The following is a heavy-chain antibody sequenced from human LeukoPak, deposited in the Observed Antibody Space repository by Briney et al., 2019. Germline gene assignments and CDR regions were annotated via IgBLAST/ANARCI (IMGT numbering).Heavy chain of an antibody. J-gene: IGHJ3*02. CDR2: IWYDGSNK. V-gene: IGHV3-33*01. CDR3: AGDGNLDAFDI. Sequence: GGSLRLSCAASGFTFSSYGMHWVRQAPGKGLEWVAVIWYDGSNKYYADSVKGRFTISRDNSKNTLYLQMNSLRADDTAVYYCAGDGNLDAFDIWGQGTMVTVSS. CDR1: GFTFSSYG.